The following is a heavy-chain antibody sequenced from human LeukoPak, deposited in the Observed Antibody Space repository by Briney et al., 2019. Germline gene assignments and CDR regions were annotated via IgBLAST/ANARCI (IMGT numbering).Heavy chain of an antibody. V-gene: IGHV3-30*03. J-gene: IGHJ6*02. CDR2: ISYDGSNK. D-gene: IGHD3-10*01. Sequence: GRSLRLSCAASGFTFSSYGMHWVRQAPGKGLEWVAVISYDGSNKYYADSVKGRFTISRDNSKNTLYLQMNSLRAEDTAVYYCAREGYYGSGSKYGMDVWGQGTTVTVSS. CDR1: GFTFSSYG. CDR3: AREGYYGSGSKYGMDV.